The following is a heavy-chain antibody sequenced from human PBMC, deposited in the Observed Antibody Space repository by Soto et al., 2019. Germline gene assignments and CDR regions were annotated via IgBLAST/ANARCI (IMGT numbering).Heavy chain of an antibody. V-gene: IGHV1-46*01. D-gene: IGHD5-12*01. J-gene: IGHJ6*02. CDR2: INPSGGST. CDR3: ARDIVSRTDHFYGMDV. CDR1: GYTFTKYY. Sequence: GASVKVSCKASGYTFTKYYMHWVRQAPGQGHEWMGIINPSGGSTTYAQKFQGRVTMTRDMSTSTVYMELSSLRSEDTAMYYCARDIVSRTDHFYGMDVWGQGTPVTVSS.